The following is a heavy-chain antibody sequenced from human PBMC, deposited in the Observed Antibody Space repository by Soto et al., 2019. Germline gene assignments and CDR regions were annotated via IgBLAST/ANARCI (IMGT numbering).Heavy chain of an antibody. CDR2: ISAYNGNT. CDR3: ARGTAYGDYVSRWFGH. D-gene: IGHD4-17*01. J-gene: IGHJ5*02. V-gene: IGHV1-18*01. CDR1: GYTFTSYG. Sequence: ASVKVSCKASGYTFTSYGISWVRQAPGQGLEWMGWISAYNGNTNYAQKLQGRVTMTTDTSTSTAYMELRSLRSDDTAVYYCARGTAYGDYVSRWFGHWGQGTLVTVSS.